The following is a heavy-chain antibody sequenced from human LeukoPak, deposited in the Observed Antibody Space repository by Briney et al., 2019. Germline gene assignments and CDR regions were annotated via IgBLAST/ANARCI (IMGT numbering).Heavy chain of an antibody. Sequence: GGSLRLSCAASGFTVSSNYMSWVRQAPGKGLEGGSVIYSGGSTYYADSVKGRFTISRANSNNTLSLQMNSLRAEDTAVYYCAREKIAAGLDPWGQGTLVTVSS. CDR1: GFTVSSNY. D-gene: IGHD6-19*01. J-gene: IGHJ5*02. CDR3: AREKIAAGLDP. V-gene: IGHV3-66*01. CDR2: IYSGGST.